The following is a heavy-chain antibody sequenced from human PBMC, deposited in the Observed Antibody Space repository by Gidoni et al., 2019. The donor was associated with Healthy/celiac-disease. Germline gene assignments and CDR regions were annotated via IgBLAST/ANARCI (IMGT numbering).Heavy chain of an antibody. CDR2: ISSSSSYI. J-gene: IGHJ3*02. V-gene: IGHV3-21*01. CDR3: ARDYDSSGYYSDDAFDI. D-gene: IGHD3-22*01. CDR1: GFTFSSYS. Sequence: EVQLVESGGGLVTPGGSLRLSCAASGFTFSSYSMNWVRQAPGKGLEWVSSISSSSSYIYYADSGKRRFTISRDNAKNSLYLQMNSLRAEDTAVYYCARDYDSSGYYSDDAFDIWGQGTMVTVSS.